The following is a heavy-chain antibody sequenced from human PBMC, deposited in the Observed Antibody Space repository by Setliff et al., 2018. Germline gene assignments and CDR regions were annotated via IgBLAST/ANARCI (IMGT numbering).Heavy chain of an antibody. J-gene: IGHJ4*02. CDR2: IYSSGST. CDR1: GDSIINYY. D-gene: IGHD2-8*01. Sequence: SETLSLTCTVSGDSIINYYWSWIRQPPGKGLEWIGNIYSSGSTNYNPSLKSRVTISVDTSKNQFSLNLTSVTAADTAVYYCAREGFYCTNGVCYRPFDSWGQGTLVTVSS. V-gene: IGHV4-4*08. CDR3: AREGFYCTNGVCYRPFDS.